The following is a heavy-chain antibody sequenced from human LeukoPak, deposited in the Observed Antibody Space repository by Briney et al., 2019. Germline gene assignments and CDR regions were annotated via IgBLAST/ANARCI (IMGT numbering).Heavy chain of an antibody. J-gene: IGHJ5*02. D-gene: IGHD3-9*01. CDR1: GGSFSGYY. Sequence: KSSETLSLTCAVYGGSFSGYYWSWIRQPPGKGLEWIGEINHSGSTNYNPSLKSRVTISVDTSKNQFSLKLSSVTAADTAVYYCARLRPKGVLRYFDWLFPGGWFDPWGQGTLVTVSS. CDR2: INHSGST. CDR3: ARLRPKGVLRYFDWLFPGGWFDP. V-gene: IGHV4-34*01.